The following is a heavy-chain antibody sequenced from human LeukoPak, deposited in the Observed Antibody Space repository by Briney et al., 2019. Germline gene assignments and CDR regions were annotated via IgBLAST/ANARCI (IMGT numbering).Heavy chain of an antibody. CDR2: INWSGRST. J-gene: IGHJ4*02. V-gene: IGHV3-20*04. D-gene: IGHD3-22*01. Sequence: GGSLRLSCTASGFNFEDYDMTWVRQVPGKGLEWVSGINWSGRSTGYADSVKGRFTISRDNSKNTLYLQMNSLRAEDTAVYYCAKEAFDSSGSSDYWGQGTLVTVSS. CDR1: GFNFEDYD. CDR3: AKEAFDSSGSSDY.